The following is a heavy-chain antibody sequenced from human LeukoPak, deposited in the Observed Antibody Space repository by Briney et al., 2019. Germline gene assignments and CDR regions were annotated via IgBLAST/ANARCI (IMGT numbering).Heavy chain of an antibody. D-gene: IGHD2-21*02. J-gene: IGHJ4*02. V-gene: IGHV3-30*18. CDR3: AKDGYVMVTAEVDY. Sequence: GGSLRLSCAASGITFSTFGMHWVRQAPGKGLEWVAVISNDGSNKYYGDSVKGRFTISRDNSKNTLYLQMNSLRAEDTAVYYCAKDGYVMVTAEVDYWGQGTLVTVSS. CDR2: ISNDGSNK. CDR1: GITFSTFG.